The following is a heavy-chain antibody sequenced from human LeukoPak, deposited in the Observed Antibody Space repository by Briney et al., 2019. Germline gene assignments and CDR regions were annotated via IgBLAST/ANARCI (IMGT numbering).Heavy chain of an antibody. V-gene: IGHV3-7*03. CDR1: GFTFSSCW. CDR3: ATPLDYYDSGGYHQGGD. D-gene: IGHD3-22*01. Sequence: GGSLRLSCAASGFTFSSCWMTWVRQAPGKGLEWVANIKEDGSKKNYVDSVKGRFTIFRDNAKNSLYLQMNSLRAEDTAVYYCATPLDYYDSGGYHQGGDWGQGTLVTVSS. CDR2: IKEDGSKK. J-gene: IGHJ4*02.